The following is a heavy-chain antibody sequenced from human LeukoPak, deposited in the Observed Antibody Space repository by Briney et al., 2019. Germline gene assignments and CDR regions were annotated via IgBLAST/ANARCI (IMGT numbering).Heavy chain of an antibody. D-gene: IGHD6-13*01. CDR1: GDSISNGGFY. Sequence: SETLSLTCTVSGDSISNGGFYWSWIRQHPGTGLEWIGYIYYSGSTYYNPSLKSRVTISLDTSKNQFSLKLSSVTAADTAVYYCARGSRILNWFDPWGQGTLVTVSS. CDR3: ARGSRILNWFDP. V-gene: IGHV4-31*03. CDR2: IYYSGST. J-gene: IGHJ5*02.